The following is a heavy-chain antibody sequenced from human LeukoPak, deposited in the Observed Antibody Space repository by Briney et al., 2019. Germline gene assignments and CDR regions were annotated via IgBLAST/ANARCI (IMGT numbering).Heavy chain of an antibody. CDR3: ARHNIYTGWFDP. J-gene: IGHJ5*02. CDR2: IPNDRRNN. D-gene: IGHD2/OR15-2a*01. Sequence: PGRSLRLSCAASGFTFSSFGMHWLRQAPGKGLEWVAVIPNDRRNNYYADSVKGRFTISRDNAKNSLYLQMNSLRAEDTAVYYCARHNIYTGWFDPWGQGTLVTVSS. CDR1: GFTFSSFG. V-gene: IGHV3-30*03.